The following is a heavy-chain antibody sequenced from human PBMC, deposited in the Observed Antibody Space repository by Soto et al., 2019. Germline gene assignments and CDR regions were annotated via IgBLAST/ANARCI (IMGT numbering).Heavy chain of an antibody. V-gene: IGHV3-23*01. CDR1: GFTFSSYA. CDR2: ISGSGGST. Sequence: EVQLLESGGGLVQPGGSLRLSCAASGFTFSSYAMSWVRQAPGKGLEWVSAISGSGGSTYYADSVKGRYTISRDNSKNTLYLQMNSLRAGDTAVYYCAPMVYANYGMDVWCQGTTVTVSS. J-gene: IGHJ6*02. CDR3: APMVYANYGMDV. D-gene: IGHD2-8*01.